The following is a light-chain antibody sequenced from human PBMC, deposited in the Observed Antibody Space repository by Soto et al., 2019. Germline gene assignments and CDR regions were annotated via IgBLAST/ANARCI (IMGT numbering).Light chain of an antibody. V-gene: IGKV3-20*01. J-gene: IGKJ1*01. CDR3: QQYGSSPGT. CDR2: GAS. Sequence: EIVLTQSPGTLSLSPGERATLSCRASQSVSSSYLAWYQQKPGQAPRLLIYGASSRATGIPDRFSGSGSGTDFTLTISRLEPEDFAVYYWQQYGSSPGTFGQGTQVEIK. CDR1: QSVSSSY.